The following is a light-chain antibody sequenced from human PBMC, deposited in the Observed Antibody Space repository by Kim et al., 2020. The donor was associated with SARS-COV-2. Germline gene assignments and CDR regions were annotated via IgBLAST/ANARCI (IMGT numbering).Light chain of an antibody. Sequence: DIQMTQSPSSLSASVGDRVTITCRTTQNIPSHLNWYQQKPGRAPKLLMSAASTLQGGVPSRFSGSGSETDFTLPISSLQPEDFATYFYQQRYIAPFAFGPGTKVDIK. CDR1: QNIPSH. J-gene: IGKJ3*01. CDR2: AAS. CDR3: QQRYIAPFA. V-gene: IGKV1-39*01.